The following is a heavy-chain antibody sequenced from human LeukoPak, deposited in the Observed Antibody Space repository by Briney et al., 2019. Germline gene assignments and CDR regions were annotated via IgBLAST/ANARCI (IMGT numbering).Heavy chain of an antibody. V-gene: IGHV3-13*01. CDR3: ARVWQDYSGVDY. CDR2: LGTNGDT. CDR1: DFSFNIYD. Sequence: GGSLRLSCVASDFSFNIYDMYWVRQAAGRGLEWVSALGTNGDTFYLGSVKGRFAISRDNAKSSLYLQMNSLRDEDTAVYYCARVWQDYSGVDYWGQGTLVTVSS. D-gene: IGHD2-21*01. J-gene: IGHJ4*02.